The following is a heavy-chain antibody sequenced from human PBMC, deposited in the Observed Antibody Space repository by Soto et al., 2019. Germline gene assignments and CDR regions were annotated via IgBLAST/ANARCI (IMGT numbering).Heavy chain of an antibody. V-gene: IGHV3-23*01. CDR2: ISASGNNT. J-gene: IGHJ4*02. CDR1: GYIFGSYA. D-gene: IGHD6-6*01. CDR3: AKVSSIAPRGYFDF. Sequence: GGSLRLSCAASGYIFGSYAMVWVRKAPGKGLEWVSGISASGNNTYYADSVKGRFTISRDNSKNTLFLQMNSLRAEDTAVYYCAKVSSIAPRGYFDFWGQGTLVTVYS.